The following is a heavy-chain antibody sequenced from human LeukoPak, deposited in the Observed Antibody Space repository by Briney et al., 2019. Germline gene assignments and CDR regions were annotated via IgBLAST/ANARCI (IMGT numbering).Heavy chain of an antibody. D-gene: IGHD3-22*01. CDR1: GGSVSSGSYY. J-gene: IGHJ3*02. CDR2: IYYSGST. V-gene: IGHV4-61*01. CDR3: ARPNSSGYSTGQFDI. Sequence: SETLSLTCTVSGGSVSSGSYYWSWIRQPPGKGLEWIGYIYYSGSTNYNPSLESRVTISVDTSKNQFSLKLSSVTAADTAVYYCARPNSSGYSTGQFDIWGQGTMVTVSS.